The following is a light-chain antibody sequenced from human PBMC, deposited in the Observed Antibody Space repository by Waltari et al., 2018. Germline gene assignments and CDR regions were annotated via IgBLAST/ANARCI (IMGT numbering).Light chain of an antibody. CDR1: SSDVGAYKY. J-gene: IGLJ1*01. CDR3: NSYAGSNIYV. Sequence: QSALTQPPSASRSPGQSVTISCTGTSSDVGAYKYVSWYQQHPGKAPKLIIYEVSNRPSGVPDRFSGSKSGNTASLTVSGLQTDDEADYYCNSYAGSNIYVFGTGTKVTVL. V-gene: IGLV2-8*02. CDR2: EVS.